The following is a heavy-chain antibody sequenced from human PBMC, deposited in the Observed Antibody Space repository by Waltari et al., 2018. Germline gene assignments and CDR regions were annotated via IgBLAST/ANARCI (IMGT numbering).Heavy chain of an antibody. CDR3: ARDQYGESFYYAMNV. CDR2: IWYDASKT. Sequence: QEKLVESGGGVVQSGRSLKLSCEASGFSFTNYGMHWVRQAPGKGLEWVAIIWYDASKTYYADAVKGRFDISRDNSRNPLYLQMDSLRAEDTAVYFCARDQYGESFYYAMNVWGQWTAVTVSS. V-gene: IGHV3-33*01. CDR1: GFSFTNYG. D-gene: IGHD1-26*01. J-gene: IGHJ6*02.